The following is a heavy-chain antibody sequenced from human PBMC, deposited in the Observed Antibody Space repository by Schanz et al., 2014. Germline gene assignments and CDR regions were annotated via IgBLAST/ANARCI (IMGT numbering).Heavy chain of an antibody. D-gene: IGHD3-22*01. Sequence: QVQLVQSGAEAKKPGASVKVSCKASGYTFRGYYMHWVRQAPGQGLEWMGRITPKTGGTNYAQKFQGRVTMTRDTSISTAYMELSRLKSDDTAVYYCAREAYDSSGYEFDYWGQGTLVTVSS. J-gene: IGHJ4*02. CDR1: GYTFRGYY. CDR3: AREAYDSSGYEFDY. V-gene: IGHV1-2*06. CDR2: ITPKTGGT.